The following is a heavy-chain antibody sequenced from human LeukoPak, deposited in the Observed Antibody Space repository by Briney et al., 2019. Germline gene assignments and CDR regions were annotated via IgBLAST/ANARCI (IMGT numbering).Heavy chain of an antibody. D-gene: IGHD3-10*01. J-gene: IGHJ4*02. Sequence: GGSLRLSCVASGFAFRNYGMHWVRQAPGKGLEWVAVISYDGINTHYADSVKGRFTISKDNSKNTLYLQLNALRPEDTAVYYCANDDARGFGEPSPYDYWGQGTRVIVSS. V-gene: IGHV3-30*18. CDR1: GFAFRNYG. CDR2: ISYDGINT. CDR3: ANDDARGFGEPSPYDY.